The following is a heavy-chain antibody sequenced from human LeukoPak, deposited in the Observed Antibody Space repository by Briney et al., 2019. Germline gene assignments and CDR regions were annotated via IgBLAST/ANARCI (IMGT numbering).Heavy chain of an antibody. CDR3: ARDYSTGYLNYFDY. D-gene: IGHD3-22*01. V-gene: IGHV3-48*04. CDR2: ISSGSSTI. J-gene: IGHJ4*02. Sequence: GGSLRLSCGASGFTFSMYSMNWVRQAPGKGLEWLSYISSGSSTIYYADSVKGRFNISRDNTRNSLYLQMDSLRAEDTAVYYCARDYSTGYLNYFDYWGQGTLVTVSS. CDR1: GFTFSMYS.